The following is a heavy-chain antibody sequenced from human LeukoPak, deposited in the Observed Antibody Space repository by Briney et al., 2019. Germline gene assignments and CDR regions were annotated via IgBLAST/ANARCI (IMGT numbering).Heavy chain of an antibody. Sequence: GGSLRLSCAASGFTFSSYAMSWVRQAPGKGLEWVSAISGSGGSTYYADSVKGRFTISRDNSKNTLYLQMNSLRAEDTAVYYCAKGVIKWELPGGWFDYWGQGTLVTVSS. V-gene: IGHV3-23*01. J-gene: IGHJ4*02. D-gene: IGHD1-26*01. CDR3: AKGVIKWELPGGWFDY. CDR2: ISGSGGST. CDR1: GFTFSSYA.